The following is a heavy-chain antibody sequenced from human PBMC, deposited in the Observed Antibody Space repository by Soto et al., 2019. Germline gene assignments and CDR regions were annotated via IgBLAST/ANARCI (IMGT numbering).Heavy chain of an antibody. J-gene: IGHJ2*01. CDR3: ARHLPSMTGTTGWYFDL. CDR1: GGSISSSSYY. CDR2: IYYSGST. D-gene: IGHD1-7*01. Sequence: SETLSLTCTVSGGSISSSSYYWGWIRQPPGKGLEWIGSIYYSGSTYYNPSLKSRVTISVDTSKNQFSLKLSSMTAADTAVYYCARHLPSMTGTTGWYFDLWGRGTLVTVSS. V-gene: IGHV4-39*01.